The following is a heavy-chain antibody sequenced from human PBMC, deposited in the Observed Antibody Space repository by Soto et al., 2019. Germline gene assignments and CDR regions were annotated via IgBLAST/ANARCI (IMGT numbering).Heavy chain of an antibody. V-gene: IGHV1-69*01. D-gene: IGHD2-8*01. J-gene: IGHJ6*02. Sequence: QVQLVQSGAEVKKPGSSVKVSCKASGGTFSSYAISWVRQAPGQGLEWMGGIIPIFGTANYAQKFQGRVTITAAESTTTAYMELSSLRSEATAEYYCARYASDAVYAIDYGMDVWGQGTTVTASS. CDR1: GGTFSSYA. CDR3: ARYASDAVYAIDYGMDV. CDR2: IIPIFGTA.